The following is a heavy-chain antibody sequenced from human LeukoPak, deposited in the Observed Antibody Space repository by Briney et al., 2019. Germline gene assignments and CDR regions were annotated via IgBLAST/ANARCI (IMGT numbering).Heavy chain of an antibody. V-gene: IGHV3-73*01. D-gene: IGHD3-10*01. CDR1: GFTFSGSA. Sequence: GGSLRLSCAASGFTFSGSAMHWVRQASGKGLEWVGRIRSKANSYATAYAASVKGRFTISRDDSRNTAYLQMNSLKTEDTAVYYCTSSTYYYGSGSYYNQDYWGQGTLVTVSS. CDR2: IRSKANSYAT. J-gene: IGHJ4*02. CDR3: TSSTYYYGSGSYYNQDY.